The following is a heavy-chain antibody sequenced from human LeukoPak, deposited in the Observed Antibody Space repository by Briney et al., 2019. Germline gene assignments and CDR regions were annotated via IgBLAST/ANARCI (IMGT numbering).Heavy chain of an antibody. V-gene: IGHV3-7*05. Sequence: SGGSLRLSCAASGFTFSSYWMSWVRQAPGKGQDWVANIKQDGSEKYYVDSVKGRFTISRDNAKNSLYLQMNSLRAEDTAVYYCARDQRYCSSSSCPWEPFDYWGQGTLVSVSS. CDR3: ARDQRYCSSSSCPWEPFDY. J-gene: IGHJ4*02. CDR1: GFTFSSYW. D-gene: IGHD2-2*01. CDR2: IKQDGSEK.